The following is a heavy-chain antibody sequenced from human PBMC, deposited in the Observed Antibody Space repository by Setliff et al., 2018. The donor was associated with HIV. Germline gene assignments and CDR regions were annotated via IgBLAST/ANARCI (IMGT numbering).Heavy chain of an antibody. CDR2: IIPILGIA. J-gene: IGHJ4*02. CDR1: GGTFSSYA. Sequence: GASVKVSCKASGGTFSSYAISWVRQAPGQGLEWMGGIIPILGIANYAQKFQGRVTITAVESTSTAYMELSSLRSEDTAVYYCARELPGVCYFDDWGQGTLVTVSS. CDR3: ARELPGVCYFDD. V-gene: IGHV1-69*10. D-gene: IGHD2-21*02.